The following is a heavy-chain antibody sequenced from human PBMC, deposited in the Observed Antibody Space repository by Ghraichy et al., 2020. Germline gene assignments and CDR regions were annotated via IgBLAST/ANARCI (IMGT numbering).Heavy chain of an antibody. D-gene: IGHD3-10*01. CDR1: GFTFSSYS. V-gene: IGHV3-48*02. CDR2: ISSSSSTI. J-gene: IGHJ4*02. CDR3: ATSLSNPIGSYYDY. Sequence: LSLTCAASGFTFSSYSMNWVRQAPGKGLEWVSYISSSSSTIYYADSVKGRFTISRDNAKNSLYLQMNSLRDEDTAVYYCATSLSNPIGSYYDYWGQGTLVTVSS.